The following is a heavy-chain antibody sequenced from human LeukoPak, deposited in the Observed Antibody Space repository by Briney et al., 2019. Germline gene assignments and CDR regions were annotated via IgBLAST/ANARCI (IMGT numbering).Heavy chain of an antibody. Sequence: PGGSLRLSCAASGFTFSNYGMNWVRQAPGKGLEWVAFIRYDGSNTYYADSVKGRFTISRDNSKNTLYLHMNSLRPEDTAVYYCAKDRHSNTWYYFDYWGQGTLVTVSS. V-gene: IGHV3-30*02. CDR2: IRYDGSNT. CDR1: GFTFSNYG. CDR3: AKDRHSNTWYYFDY. J-gene: IGHJ4*02. D-gene: IGHD6-13*01.